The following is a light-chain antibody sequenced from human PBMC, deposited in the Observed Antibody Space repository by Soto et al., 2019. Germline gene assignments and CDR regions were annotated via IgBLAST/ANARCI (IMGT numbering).Light chain of an antibody. Sequence: EIVLTQSPAVLSLSPGQRATLSCRASQTVDSYFFNWFQQRPGQAPRLIIYAASTRATGIPDRFSASGFGTEFTLTINRLEPEDFAVYSCQHYRDSVYTFGPGTKLEVK. CDR2: AAS. J-gene: IGKJ2*01. CDR3: QHYRDSVYT. CDR1: QTVDSYF. V-gene: IGKV3-20*01.